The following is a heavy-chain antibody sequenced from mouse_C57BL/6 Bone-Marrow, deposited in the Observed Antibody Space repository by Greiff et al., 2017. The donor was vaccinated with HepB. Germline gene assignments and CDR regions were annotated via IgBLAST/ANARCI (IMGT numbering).Heavy chain of an antibody. CDR3: AREGYGSSYDYAMDY. CDR2: ISDGGSYT. CDR1: GFTFSSYA. V-gene: IGHV5-4*01. D-gene: IGHD1-1*01. J-gene: IGHJ4*01. Sequence: EVQVVESGGGLVKPGGSLKLSCAASGFTFSSYAMSWVRQTPEKSLEWVATISDGGSYTYYPDNVKGRFTISRDNAKNNLYLQMSHLKSEDTAMYYCAREGYGSSYDYAMDYWGQGTSVTVSS.